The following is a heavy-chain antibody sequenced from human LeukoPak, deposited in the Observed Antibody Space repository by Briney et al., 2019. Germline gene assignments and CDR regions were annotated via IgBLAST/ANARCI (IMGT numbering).Heavy chain of an antibody. J-gene: IGHJ4*02. CDR3: AKERTVMD. V-gene: IGHV3-30*02. D-gene: IGHD2-21*02. CDR2: LRYEGSNN. Sequence: GGSLRLSCAAPGFPLSNSGMHWVRQAPGKGLEWVAFLRYEGSNNYADSVKGRFTISRDNSKNTLYLQMNSLRTEDTAVYYCAKERTVMDWGQGTLVTVSS. CDR1: GFPLSNSG.